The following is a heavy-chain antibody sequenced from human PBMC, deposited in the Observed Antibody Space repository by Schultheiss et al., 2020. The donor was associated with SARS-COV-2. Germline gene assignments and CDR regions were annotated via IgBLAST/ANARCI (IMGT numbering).Heavy chain of an antibody. CDR3: ARDGRKIPAAIEWFDP. V-gene: IGHV4-59*01. D-gene: IGHD2-2*01. J-gene: IGHJ5*02. Sequence: SETLSLTCTVSGGSISSYYWSWIRQPPGKGLEWIGYIYYSGSTNYNPSLKSRVTISVDTSKNQFSLKLSSVTAADTAVYYCARDGRKIPAAIEWFDPWGQGTPVTVSS. CDR1: GGSISSYY. CDR2: IYYSGST.